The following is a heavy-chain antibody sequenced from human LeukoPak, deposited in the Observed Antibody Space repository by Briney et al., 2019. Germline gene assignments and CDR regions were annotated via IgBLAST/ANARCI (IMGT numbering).Heavy chain of an antibody. D-gene: IGHD3-3*01. CDR2: IYYSGST. V-gene: IGHV4-39*07. Sequence: KPSETLSLTCTVAGASISSGSYYWGWLRQPPGKGLEWFVSIYYSGSTYYKPSLESRITVSLDTSKNKFSMKLRFVTAEDTAVYYCARDKTFEVVNYFDYWGQGTLVTAAS. CDR1: GASISSGSYY. CDR3: ARDKTFEVVNYFDY. J-gene: IGHJ4*02.